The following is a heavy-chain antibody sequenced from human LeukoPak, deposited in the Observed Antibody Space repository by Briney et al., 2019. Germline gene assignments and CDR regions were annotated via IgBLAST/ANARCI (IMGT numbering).Heavy chain of an antibody. CDR3: ASQLGYCSGGSCSPGGLFDY. V-gene: IGHV1-2*02. J-gene: IGHJ4*02. D-gene: IGHD2-15*01. CDR2: INPNSGGT. Sequence: ASVKVSCKASGYTFTGYYMHWVRQAPGQGLEWMGWINPNSGGTNYAQKFQGRVTMTRDTSISTAYMELSRLRSDDTAVYYCASQLGYCSGGSCSPGGLFDYWGQGTLVTVSS. CDR1: GYTFTGYY.